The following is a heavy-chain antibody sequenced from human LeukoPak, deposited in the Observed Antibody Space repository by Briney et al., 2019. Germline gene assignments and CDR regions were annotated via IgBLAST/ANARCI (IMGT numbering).Heavy chain of an antibody. CDR2: INAGNGNT. CDR3: ARCWGYCSSTSCYAGSDAFDI. J-gene: IGHJ3*02. D-gene: IGHD2-2*01. CDR1: GYIFTSYV. Sequence: GASVKVSCKASGYIFTSYVIHWVRQAPGQRLEWMGLINAGNGNTKYSQEFQDRVTITSDTSASTAYMELSSLRSEDTAVYYCARCWGYCSSTSCYAGSDAFDIWGQGTMVTVSS. V-gene: IGHV1-3*01.